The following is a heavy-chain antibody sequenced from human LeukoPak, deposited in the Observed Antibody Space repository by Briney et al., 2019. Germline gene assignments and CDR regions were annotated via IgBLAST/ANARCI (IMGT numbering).Heavy chain of an antibody. CDR3: ARLSVIVGAALEYYYYYMDV. CDR1: GGSISSYY. J-gene: IGHJ6*03. V-gene: IGHV4-59*12. Sequence: PSETLSLTCTVSGGSISSYYWSWIRQPPGKGLEWIGYIYYSGSTNYNPSLKSRLTISVDTSKNQFSLKLNSVTAADTAVYYCARLSVIVGAALEYYYYYMDVWGQGTTVTVSS. CDR2: IYYSGST. D-gene: IGHD1-26*01.